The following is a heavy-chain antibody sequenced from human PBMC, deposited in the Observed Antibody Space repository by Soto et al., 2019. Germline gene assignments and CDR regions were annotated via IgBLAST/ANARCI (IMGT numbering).Heavy chain of an antibody. CDR1: GYRFTAYD. J-gene: IGHJ4*02. V-gene: IGHV1-3*04. CDR3: ARTRGYCSGGSCYPLDH. D-gene: IGHD2-15*01. Sequence: QVQLVQSGAGVQKPGSTANISCKASGYRFTAYDMHWVRQAPGQRLEWLGWINTATGDTKYSPSFQGRVTLSRDTSATTAYMELSGLIFEDTAVYYCARTRGYCSGGSCYPLDHWGQGTLVTVSS. CDR2: INTATGDT.